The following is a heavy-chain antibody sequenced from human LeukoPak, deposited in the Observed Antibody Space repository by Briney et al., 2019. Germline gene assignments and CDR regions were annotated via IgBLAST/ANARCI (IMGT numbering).Heavy chain of an antibody. CDR3: AKRGNSGGAYYGMDV. J-gene: IGHJ6*02. D-gene: IGHD2-15*01. Sequence: ASVKVSCKASVYTFTGYYMHWVRQAPGQGLEWMGWINPNSGGTNYAQKFQGRVTMTRDTSISTAYMELSRLRSDDTAVYYCAKRGNSGGAYYGMDVWGQGTTVTVSS. CDR2: INPNSGGT. V-gene: IGHV1-2*02. CDR1: VYTFTGYY.